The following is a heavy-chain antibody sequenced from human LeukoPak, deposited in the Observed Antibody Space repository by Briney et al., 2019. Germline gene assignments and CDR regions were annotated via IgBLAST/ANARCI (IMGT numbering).Heavy chain of an antibody. CDR3: AKVAGYSYVYPFDY. V-gene: IGHV3-21*01. Sequence: WGSLRLSCAASGFTFSSYSMNWVRQAPGKGLEWVSSISSSSSYIYYADSVKGRFTISRDNAKNSLYLQMNSLRAEDTAVYYCAKVAGYSYVYPFDYWGQGTLVTVSS. J-gene: IGHJ4*02. CDR2: ISSSSSYI. D-gene: IGHD5-18*01. CDR1: GFTFSSYS.